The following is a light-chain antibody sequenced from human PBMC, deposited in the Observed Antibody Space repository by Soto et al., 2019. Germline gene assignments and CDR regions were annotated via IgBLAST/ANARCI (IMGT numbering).Light chain of an antibody. V-gene: IGKV3D-15*01. J-gene: IGKJ4*01. CDR3: QQYNNWPLT. CDR1: QTVRDN. Sequence: EVVMTQSPSTLSVSPGERATLSCRASQTVRDNLGWYQQKPGQPPRLLIYGATTRATGIPARFSGSGSGTEFTLTISSLPSEDFEVYYCQQYNNWPLTFGGGTKVDIK. CDR2: GAT.